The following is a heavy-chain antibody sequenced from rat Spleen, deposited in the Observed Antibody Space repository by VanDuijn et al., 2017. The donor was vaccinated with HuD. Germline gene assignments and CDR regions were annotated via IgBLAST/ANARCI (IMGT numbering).Heavy chain of an antibody. CDR2: INSAGST. J-gene: IGHJ3*01. CDR3: ARSDGVHYYLPFAD. V-gene: IGHV3-3*01. Sequence: EVQLQESGPGLVKPSQSLSLTCSVTGHSLSSSYRWNWIREFPGSKLEWMGYINSAGSTIYNPSLKSRISITRATSKNKFFLQLDSVTTDDTATYYCARSDGVHYYLPFADWGQGTLVTASS. D-gene: IGHD1-1*01. CDR1: GHSLSSSYR.